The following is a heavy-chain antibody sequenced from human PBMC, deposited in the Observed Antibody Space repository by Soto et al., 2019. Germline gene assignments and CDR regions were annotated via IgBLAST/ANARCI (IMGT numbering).Heavy chain of an antibody. V-gene: IGHV4-59*01. D-gene: IGHD2-15*01. CDR3: ARGGYCSGGSCYGSNNWFDP. CDR1: GVSISSYY. Sequence: SETLSLTCTVSGVSISSYYWSWIRQPPGKGLEWIGYIYYSGSTNYNPSLKSRVTISVDTSKNQFSLKLSSVTAADTAVYYCARGGYCSGGSCYGSNNWFDPWGQGTLVTVSS. CDR2: IYYSGST. J-gene: IGHJ5*02.